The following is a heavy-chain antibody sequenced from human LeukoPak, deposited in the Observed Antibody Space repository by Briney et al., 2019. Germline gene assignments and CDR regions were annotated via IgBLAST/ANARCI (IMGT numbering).Heavy chain of an antibody. V-gene: IGHV3-9*03. D-gene: IGHD6-13*01. Sequence: ETGGSLRLSCAASGFTFGDYAMHWVRQAPGKGLEWVSGISWNSGSIGYADSVKGRFTISRDNAKNSLYLQMNSLRAEDMALYYCAKAGSSWYYFDYWGQGTLATVSS. CDR2: ISWNSGSI. CDR3: AKAGSSWYYFDY. J-gene: IGHJ4*02. CDR1: GFTFGDYA.